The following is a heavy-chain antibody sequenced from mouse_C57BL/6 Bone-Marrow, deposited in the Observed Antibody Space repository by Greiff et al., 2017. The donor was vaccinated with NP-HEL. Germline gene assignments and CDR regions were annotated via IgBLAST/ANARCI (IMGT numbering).Heavy chain of an antibody. V-gene: IGHV1-39*01. CDR3: ARSLYYYGSSYWYFDV. D-gene: IGHD1-1*01. J-gene: IGHJ1*03. Sequence: EVQRVESGPELVKPGASVKISCKASGYSFTDYNMNWVKQSNGKSLEWIGVINPNYGTTSYNQKFKGKATLTVDQSSSTAYMQLNSLTSEDSAVYYCARSLYYYGSSYWYFDVWGTGTTVTVSS. CDR2: INPNYGTT. CDR1: GYSFTDYN.